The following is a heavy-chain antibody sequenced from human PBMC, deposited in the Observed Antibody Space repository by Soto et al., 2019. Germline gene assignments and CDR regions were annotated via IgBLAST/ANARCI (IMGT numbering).Heavy chain of an antibody. CDR1: GGSFSGYY. V-gene: IGHV4-34*01. CDR3: ARAPIWDDAFEI. D-gene: IGHD7-27*01. J-gene: IGHJ3*02. Sequence: PSETLSLTCAVYGGSFSGYYWSWIRQPPGKGLEWIGEINHSGSTNYNPSLKSRVTISVDTSKNQFSLKLSSVTAADTAVYYCARAPIWDDAFEIWGQGTMVTVSS. CDR2: INHSGST.